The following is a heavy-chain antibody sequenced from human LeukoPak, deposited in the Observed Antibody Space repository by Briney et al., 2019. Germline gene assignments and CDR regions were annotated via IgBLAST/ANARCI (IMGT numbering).Heavy chain of an antibody. CDR1: GGSISSGDYY. CDR2: IYYSGST. J-gene: IGHJ4*02. Sequence: SQTLSLTCTVSGGSISSGDYYWSWIRQPPGTGLEWIGYIYYSGSTYYNPSLKSRVTISVDTSKNQFSLKLSSATAADTAVYYCARVEGGSGWYYFDYWGQGTLVTVSS. V-gene: IGHV4-30-4*01. CDR3: ARVEGGSGWYYFDY. D-gene: IGHD6-19*01.